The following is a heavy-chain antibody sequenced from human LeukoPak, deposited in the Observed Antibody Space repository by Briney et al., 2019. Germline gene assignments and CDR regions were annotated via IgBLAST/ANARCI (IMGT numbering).Heavy chain of an antibody. Sequence: PGGSLRLSCAASGFTVSSNYMSWVRQAPGKGLQWVSVIFSGGSTYYAGSVKGRFTISRDNSKNTLYLQMNSLRAEDTAVYYCASDRTLTDGLDVWGQGTTVIVSS. CDR3: ASDRTLTDGLDV. CDR2: IFSGGST. J-gene: IGHJ6*02. V-gene: IGHV3-66*01. CDR1: GFTVSSNY. D-gene: IGHD3-16*01.